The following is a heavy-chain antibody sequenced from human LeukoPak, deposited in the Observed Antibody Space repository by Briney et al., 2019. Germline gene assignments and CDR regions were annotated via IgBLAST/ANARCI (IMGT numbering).Heavy chain of an antibody. V-gene: IGHV3-30*02. Sequence: GGSLRLSCAASGFTFSSYGMHWVRQTPGKGLECVAFIRYDGGNQYYTDSVKGRFTISRDNSKNTLYLQMNSLRAEDTAVYYCARDERYCSGGSCFGFDYWGQGTLVTVSS. CDR1: GFTFSSYG. CDR2: IRYDGGNQ. D-gene: IGHD2-15*01. J-gene: IGHJ4*02. CDR3: ARDERYCSGGSCFGFDY.